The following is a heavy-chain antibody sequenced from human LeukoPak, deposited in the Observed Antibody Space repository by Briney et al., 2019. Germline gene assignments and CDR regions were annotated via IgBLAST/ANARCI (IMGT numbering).Heavy chain of an antibody. CDR3: ARERYFDRSGAHRGHAFDV. CDR1: GYTFSAYY. Sequence: ASLRVSCKSSGYTFSAYYMQWVRQAPGQGLAWMGWINPSNDDTNSTEKFQGRLTMTRDTSISTAYLELRSLNFDDTAVYYCARERYFDRSGAHRGHAFDVWGQGTTVIVS. D-gene: IGHD2/OR15-2a*01. J-gene: IGHJ3*01. CDR2: INPSNDDT. V-gene: IGHV1-2*02.